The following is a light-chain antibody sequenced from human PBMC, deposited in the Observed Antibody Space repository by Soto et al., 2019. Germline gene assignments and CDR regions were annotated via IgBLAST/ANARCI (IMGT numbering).Light chain of an antibody. V-gene: IGKV3-11*01. Sequence: TQSPATLSLSPGERSTLSCRASQSVSSYLAWYQQKPGQAPRLLIYDASSRAPGIPARFSGSGTGTDFTLTISSLEPEDSAVYHCQQRSNWPSITFGQGTRLEIK. CDR1: QSVSSY. CDR3: QQRSNWPSIT. J-gene: IGKJ5*01. CDR2: DAS.